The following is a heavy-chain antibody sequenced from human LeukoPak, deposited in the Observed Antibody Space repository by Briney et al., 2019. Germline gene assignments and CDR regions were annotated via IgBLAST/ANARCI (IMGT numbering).Heavy chain of an antibody. D-gene: IGHD3-10*01. J-gene: IGHJ5*02. CDR1: GFTFSTYT. CDR3: ARARHYYGSGSYSLDP. CDR2: ISSSGSTI. Sequence: PGGSLRLSCAASGFTFSTYTINWVRQAPGKGLEWVSSISSSGSTIYYADSVKGRFTISRDNAKNTLYLQMNSLRAEDTAVYYCARARHYYGSGSYSLDPWGQGTLVTVSS. V-gene: IGHV3-48*04.